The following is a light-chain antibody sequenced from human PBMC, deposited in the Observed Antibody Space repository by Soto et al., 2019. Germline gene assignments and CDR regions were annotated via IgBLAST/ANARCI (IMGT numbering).Light chain of an antibody. CDR1: QDISDF. CDR3: QKYNSAPFT. V-gene: IGKV1-27*01. J-gene: IGKJ3*01. CDR2: TAS. Sequence: DIQMTQSPSALSASVGDRVTITCRASQDISDFLVWYQQKPGKVPKLLIYTASTLQSGVPARFSGSGSGTDFTLTISSMQPEDGATYYYQKYNSAPFTFGPGNKVYIK.